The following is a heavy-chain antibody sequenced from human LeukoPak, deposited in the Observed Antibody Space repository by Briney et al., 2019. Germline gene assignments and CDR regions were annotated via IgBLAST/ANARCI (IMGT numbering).Heavy chain of an antibody. CDR1: GGTFSSYA. CDR2: IIPIFGTA. J-gene: IGHJ5*02. D-gene: IGHD6-13*01. V-gene: IGHV1-69*05. Sequence: GASVKVSCKASGGTFSSYAISWVRQAPGQGLEWMGRIIPIFGTANYAQKFQGRVTITTDESTSTAYMELSSLRSEDTALYYCAREIAAAGNWFDPWGQGTLVTVSS. CDR3: AREIAAAGNWFDP.